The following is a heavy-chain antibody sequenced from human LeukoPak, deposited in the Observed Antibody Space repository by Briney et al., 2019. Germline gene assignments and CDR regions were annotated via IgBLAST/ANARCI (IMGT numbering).Heavy chain of an antibody. CDR2: IYVTGNYI. J-gene: IGHJ4*02. Sequence: SGGSLRLSCATSGFTFSRFSFRWVRQAPGKGLEWVASIYVTGNYINYADSVKGQVTISRDNAKNSVYLQMNSLRAEDTAVYYCAREFNTIGNFDYWGQGTLVTVSS. CDR3: AREFNTIGNFDY. CDR1: GFTFSRFS. V-gene: IGHV3-21*01. D-gene: IGHD1-14*01.